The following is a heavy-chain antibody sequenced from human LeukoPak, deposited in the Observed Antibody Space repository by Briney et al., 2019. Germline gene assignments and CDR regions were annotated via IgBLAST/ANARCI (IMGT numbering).Heavy chain of an antibody. CDR3: ARLITGTTTAFDI. CDR2: VYTSGST. D-gene: IGHD1-7*01. V-gene: IGHV4-4*07. CDR1: GGSISGYY. J-gene: IGHJ3*02. Sequence: ASGTLSLTCSVSGGSISGYYWTWIRQPAGKGLEWIGRVYTSGSTHYNPSLKTRPTMSVDTSKNQFSLKLSSVTAADTAVYYRARLITGTTTAFDIWGQGTMVTVSS.